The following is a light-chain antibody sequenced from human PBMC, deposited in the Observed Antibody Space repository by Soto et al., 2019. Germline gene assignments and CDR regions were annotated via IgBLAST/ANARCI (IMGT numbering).Light chain of an antibody. J-gene: IGLJ3*02. V-gene: IGLV2-14*01. Sequence: QSALTQPASVSGSPGQSITISCTGTSSDVGGYNFVSWYQPHPGKAPKLIIYQVSNRPSGASNRFSGSKSGNTASLTISGLQAEDEADYYCSSYRGTTTLVVFGGGTKLTVL. CDR3: SSYRGTTTLVV. CDR2: QVS. CDR1: SSDVGGYNF.